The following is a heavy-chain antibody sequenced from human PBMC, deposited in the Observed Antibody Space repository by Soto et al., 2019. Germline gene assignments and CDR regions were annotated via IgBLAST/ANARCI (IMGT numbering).Heavy chain of an antibody. V-gene: IGHV3-33*01. CDR3: AREGTGGYNRFYYYYYGMDV. CDR2: IWYDGSNK. CDR1: GFTFSSYG. D-gene: IGHD3-10*01. J-gene: IGHJ6*02. Sequence: QVQLVESGGGVVQPGRSLRLSCAASGFTFSSYGMHWVRQAPGKGLEWVAVIWYDGSNKYYADSVKGRFTISRDNSKNTLYLQMNSLRAEDTAVYYCAREGTGGYNRFYYYYYGMDVWGQGTTVTVSS.